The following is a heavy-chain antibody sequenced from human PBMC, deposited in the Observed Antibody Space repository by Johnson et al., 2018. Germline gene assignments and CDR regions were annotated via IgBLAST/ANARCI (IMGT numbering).Heavy chain of an antibody. D-gene: IGHD3-22*01. CDR1: GFTFSSYG. J-gene: IGHJ1*01. CDR3: ASRYYDSSGYFAYFQH. CDR2: IKQDGSEK. V-gene: IGHV3-7*01. Sequence: VQLGQCGGGVVQPGRSMRLSCAASGFTFSSYGVYWVRQAPGKGLEWVANIKQDGSEKYDVDSVTGRFTISRDNAKNSLYLQMNTLRAEDTAVYYCASRYYDSSGYFAYFQHWGQGTLVTVSS.